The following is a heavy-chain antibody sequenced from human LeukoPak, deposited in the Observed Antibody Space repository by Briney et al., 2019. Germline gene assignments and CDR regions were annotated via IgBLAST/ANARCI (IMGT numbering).Heavy chain of an antibody. V-gene: IGHV3-33*08. D-gene: IGHD6-6*01. CDR3: AREHIAARTIDY. J-gene: IGHJ4*02. CDR2: IWYDGSNK. Sequence: RSLRLSCTGSAFTFSSYGMHWVRQAPGKGLEWVAVIWYDGSNKYYADSVKGRFTISRDNSKNTLYLQMNSLRAEDTAVYYCAREHIAARTIDYWGQGTLVTVSS. CDR1: AFTFSSYG.